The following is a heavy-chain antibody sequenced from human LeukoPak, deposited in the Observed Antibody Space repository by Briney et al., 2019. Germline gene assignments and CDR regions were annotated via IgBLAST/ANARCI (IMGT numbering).Heavy chain of an antibody. J-gene: IGHJ4*02. CDR2: IWYDGSNK. D-gene: IGHD5-24*01. V-gene: IGHV3-33*01. Sequence: GGSLRLSCAASGFTFSSYGMHWVRQAPGKGLEWVAVIWYDGSNKYYADSVKGRFTISRDNSKNTLYLQMNSLRAEDTAVYYCARDGGWRDPLDYRGQGTLVTVSS. CDR3: ARDGGWRDPLDY. CDR1: GFTFSSYG.